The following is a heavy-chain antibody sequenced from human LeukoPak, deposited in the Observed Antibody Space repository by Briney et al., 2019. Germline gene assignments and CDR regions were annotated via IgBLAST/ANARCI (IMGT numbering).Heavy chain of an antibody. D-gene: IGHD7-27*01. CDR3: ARDRSPNWAYWYFDL. CDR2: IKEDGSEK. J-gene: IGHJ2*01. V-gene: IGHV3-7*04. CDR1: GFSFSNYW. Sequence: GGSLRLSCAASGFSFSNYWMSWVRQAPGKRLEWVANIKEDGSEKYYVDSVKGRFTISRDNAKNSLYLQMNSLRVEDTAVYYCARDRSPNWAYWYFDLWGRGTLVTVSS.